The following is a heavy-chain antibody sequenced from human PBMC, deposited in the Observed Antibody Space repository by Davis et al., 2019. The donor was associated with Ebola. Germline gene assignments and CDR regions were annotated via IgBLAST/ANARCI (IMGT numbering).Heavy chain of an antibody. V-gene: IGHV4-61*01. CDR3: ARLISTYSSTWWDY. CDR2: IYYSGST. D-gene: IGHD6-13*01. CDR1: GGSVSSGSYY. Sequence: LETLSLTCTVSGGSVSSGSYYWSWIRQPPGKGLEWIGYIYYSGSTNYNPSLKSRVTISVDTSKNQFSLKLSSVAAADTALYYCARLISTYSSTWWDYWGQGTLVTVSS. J-gene: IGHJ4*02.